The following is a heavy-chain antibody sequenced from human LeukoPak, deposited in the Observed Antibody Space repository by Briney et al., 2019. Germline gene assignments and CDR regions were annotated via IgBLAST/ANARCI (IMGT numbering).Heavy chain of an antibody. D-gene: IGHD2-2*02. CDR3: ARARYCTSTSCYIDY. CDR2: ISGSGSST. V-gene: IGHV3-23*01. CDR1: GFTFSSYS. Sequence: GGSLRLSCAASGFTFSSYSMNWVRQAPGKGLEWVSGISGSGSSTYYADSVKGRFSISRDNSKNTLYLQMNSLRAEDTAVYYCARARYCTSTSCYIDYWGQGTLVTVS. J-gene: IGHJ4*02.